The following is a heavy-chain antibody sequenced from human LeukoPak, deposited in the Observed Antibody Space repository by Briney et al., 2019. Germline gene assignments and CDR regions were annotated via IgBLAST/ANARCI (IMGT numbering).Heavy chain of an antibody. CDR1: GFTFSSYA. Sequence: AGGSLRLSCAASGFTFSSYAMSWVRQAPGKGLEWVSAISGSGGSTYYADSVKGRITISRDNSKNTLYLQMNSLRTEDTAVYYCAKEERAFASTALDIWGQGTMVTVSS. V-gene: IGHV3-23*01. CDR3: AKEERAFASTALDI. D-gene: IGHD1-26*01. CDR2: ISGSGGST. J-gene: IGHJ3*02.